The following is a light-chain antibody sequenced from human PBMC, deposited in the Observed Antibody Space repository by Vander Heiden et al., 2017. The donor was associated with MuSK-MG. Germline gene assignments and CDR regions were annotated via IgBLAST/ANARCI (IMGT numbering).Light chain of an antibody. V-gene: IGKV3-20*01. J-gene: IGKJ1*01. Sequence: IVLTQSPGTLSLSQGERATLSCRATQTVGSTFLAWYQQTPGQAPRLLIYAASRRATGIPDRCSGSGSGTDFTLTISRLEPEDFAVYYCHHYGSSQTFGQGTKVEIK. CDR1: QTVGSTF. CDR2: AAS. CDR3: HHYGSSQT.